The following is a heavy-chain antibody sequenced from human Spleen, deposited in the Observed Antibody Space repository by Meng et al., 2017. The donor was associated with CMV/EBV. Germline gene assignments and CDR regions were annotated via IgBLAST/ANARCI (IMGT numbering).Heavy chain of an antibody. Sequence: ASVKVSCKASGYTFTGYDMHWVRQAPGQGLEWMGWINPNSGGTNYAQKFQGRVTMTRDTSISTAYMELSRLRSDDTAVYYCARRVRATRTLDYWGQGTLVTVSS. D-gene: IGHD2-2*01. J-gene: IGHJ4*02. V-gene: IGHV1-2*02. CDR3: ARRVRATRTLDY. CDR2: INPNSGGT. CDR1: GYTFTGYD.